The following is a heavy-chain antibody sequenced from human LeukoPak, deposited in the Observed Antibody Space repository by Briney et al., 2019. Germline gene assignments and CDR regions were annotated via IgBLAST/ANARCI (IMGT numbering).Heavy chain of an antibody. CDR3: ARPSIAARDFDY. V-gene: IGHV4-39*01. J-gene: IGHJ4*02. CDR2: IYYSGNT. CDR1: GGSISISSYY. Sequence: PSETLSLTCTVSGGSISISSYYWGWIRQPPGKGLEWVGSIYYSGNTYYNPSLKSRVTISVDTSKNQFSLKLSSVTAADTAVYYCARPSIAARDFDYWGQGTLVTVSS. D-gene: IGHD6-6*01.